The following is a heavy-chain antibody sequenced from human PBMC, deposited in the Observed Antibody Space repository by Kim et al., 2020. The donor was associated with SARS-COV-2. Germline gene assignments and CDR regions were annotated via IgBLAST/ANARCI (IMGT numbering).Heavy chain of an antibody. CDR3: ARQIGSGSYFRYVRGGLHWFGP. CDR2: IYYSGST. J-gene: IGHJ5*02. V-gene: IGHV4-39*01. D-gene: IGHD3-10*01. CDR1: GGSISSSSYY. Sequence: SETLSLTCTVSGGSISSSSYYWGWIRQPPGKGLEWIGSIYYSGSTYYNPSLKSRVTISVDTSKNQFSLKLSSVTAADTAVYYCARQIGSGSYFRYVRGGLHWFGPWGQGTLVTVSS.